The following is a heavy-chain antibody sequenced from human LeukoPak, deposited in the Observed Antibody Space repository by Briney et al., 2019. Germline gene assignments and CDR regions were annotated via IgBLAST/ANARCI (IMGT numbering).Heavy chain of an antibody. Sequence: QPGGPLRLSCAASGFTFNKYWMHWVRQAPGKGLEWISRIDSEGDSASYADSVEGRFTISRDNAKYMLYLQVSSLRAEGTAVYYCARGGTTAASWFDPWGQGTLVSVSS. D-gene: IGHD2/OR15-2a*01. J-gene: IGHJ5*02. V-gene: IGHV3-74*01. CDR3: ARGGTTAASWFDP. CDR1: GFTFNKYW. CDR2: IDSEGDSA.